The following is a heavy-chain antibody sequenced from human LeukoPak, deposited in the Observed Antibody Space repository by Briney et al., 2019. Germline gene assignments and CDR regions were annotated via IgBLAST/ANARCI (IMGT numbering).Heavy chain of an antibody. V-gene: IGHV4-4*07. D-gene: IGHD6-19*01. CDR2: IYTSGST. CDR1: GGSFSGYY. Sequence: SETLSLTCAVYGGSFSGYYWSWIRQPAGKGLEWIGRIYTSGSTNYNPSLKSRVTMSVDTSKNQFSLKLSSVTAADTAVYYCARDSPSVAAFDYWGQGTLVTVSS. CDR3: ARDSPSVAAFDY. J-gene: IGHJ4*02.